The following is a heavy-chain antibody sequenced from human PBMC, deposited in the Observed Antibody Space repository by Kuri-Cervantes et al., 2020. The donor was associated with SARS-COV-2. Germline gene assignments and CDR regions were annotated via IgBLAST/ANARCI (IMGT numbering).Heavy chain of an antibody. CDR1: GFTFSSYW. J-gene: IGHJ5*02. Sequence: GESLKISCAASGFTFSSYWMHWVRQAPGKGLVWVSRINSDGSSTSYADSVKGRFTISRDNSKNTLYLQMNSLRAEDTAVYYCARERSYYDFWSGYSDNWFDPWGQGTLVTVSS. D-gene: IGHD3-3*01. V-gene: IGHV3-74*01. CDR2: INSDGSST. CDR3: ARERSYYDFWSGYSDNWFDP.